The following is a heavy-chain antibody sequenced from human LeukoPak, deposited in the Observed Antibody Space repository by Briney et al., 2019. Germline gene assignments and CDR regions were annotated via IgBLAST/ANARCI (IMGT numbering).Heavy chain of an antibody. CDR1: GGSISSSSYY. D-gene: IGHD6-19*01. Sequence: TSSETLSLTCTVSGGSISSSSYYWGWIRQPPGKGLEWIGSIYYSGSTYYNPSLKSRVTISVDTSKNQFSLKLSSVTAADTAVYYCARQATGYSSNDAFDIWGQGTMVTVSS. J-gene: IGHJ3*02. CDR3: ARQATGYSSNDAFDI. CDR2: IYYSGST. V-gene: IGHV4-39*01.